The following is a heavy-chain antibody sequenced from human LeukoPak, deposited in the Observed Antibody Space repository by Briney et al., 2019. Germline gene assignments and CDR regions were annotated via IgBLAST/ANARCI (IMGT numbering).Heavy chain of an antibody. CDR2: IKQDGSEK. CDR1: GFTFSSYW. CDR3: TINSGSHP. D-gene: IGHD1-26*01. J-gene: IGHJ5*02. V-gene: IGHV3-7*01. Sequence: GGSLRLSCAASGFTFSSYWMTRVRQAPGRGLEWVANIKQDGSEKYYVDSVKGRFTISRDNAKNSLYLQMNSLRAEDTAVYYCTINSGSHPWGQGTLVTVSS.